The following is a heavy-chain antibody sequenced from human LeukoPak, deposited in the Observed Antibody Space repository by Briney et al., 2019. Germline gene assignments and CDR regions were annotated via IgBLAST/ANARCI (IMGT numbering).Heavy chain of an antibody. CDR1: GGTFSSYA. D-gene: IGHD3-22*01. CDR2: IIPIFGTA. V-gene: IGHV1-69*01. Sequence: GASVKVSCKASGGTFSSYAISWVRQAPGLGLEWMGGIIPIFGTANYAQKFQGRVTITADESTSTAYMELRSLRSDDTAVYYCARSYYYDSSGYPSTLWYWGQGTLVTVSS. J-gene: IGHJ4*02. CDR3: ARSYYYDSSGYPSTLWY.